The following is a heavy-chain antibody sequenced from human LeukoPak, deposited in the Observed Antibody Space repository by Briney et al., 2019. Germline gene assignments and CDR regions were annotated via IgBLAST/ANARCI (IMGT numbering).Heavy chain of an antibody. V-gene: IGHV3-7*03. CDR3: GRIRGDRHSSGWSDSFDI. Sequence: SGGSLRLSCAVSGFTLSSYWMTWVRQAPGRGLEWVANIKYEGREKYYVDSVKGRFTISRDNAKNSLYLQMNSLRAEDTALYYCGRIRGDRHSSGWSDSFDIWGQGTMVTVSS. D-gene: IGHD6-19*01. CDR1: GFTLSSYW. CDR2: IKYEGREK. J-gene: IGHJ3*02.